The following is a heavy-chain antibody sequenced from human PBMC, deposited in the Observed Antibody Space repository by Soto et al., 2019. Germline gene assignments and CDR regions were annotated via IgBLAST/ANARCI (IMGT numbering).Heavy chain of an antibody. CDR3: ARTVIAAVSFSDYYGMDV. D-gene: IGHD6-13*01. CDR1: GYTFTSYG. V-gene: IGHV1-18*01. CDR2: ISAYNGNT. Sequence: ASVKVSCKASGYTFTSYGISWVRQAPGQGLEWMGWISAYNGNTNYAQKLQGRVTMTTDTSTSTAYMELRSLRSDDTAVYYCARTVIAAVSFSDYYGMDVWGQGTTVTVSS. J-gene: IGHJ6*02.